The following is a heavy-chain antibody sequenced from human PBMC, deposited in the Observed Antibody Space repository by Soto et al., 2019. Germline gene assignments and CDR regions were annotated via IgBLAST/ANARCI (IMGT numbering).Heavy chain of an antibody. Sequence: QVMQSGGGLIQPGGSLRLACTASGFPFSTTDMSWVRQAPGNGLEWVATIFGSGETTYYADSVRGRLTVSRDNFKNTVYLQMNSLRADDTALYYCVKNSGWFNTWGQGALVIVSS. CDR3: VKNSGWFNT. J-gene: IGHJ5*02. D-gene: IGHD3-10*01. CDR2: IFGSGETT. V-gene: IGHV3-23*01. CDR1: GFPFSTTD.